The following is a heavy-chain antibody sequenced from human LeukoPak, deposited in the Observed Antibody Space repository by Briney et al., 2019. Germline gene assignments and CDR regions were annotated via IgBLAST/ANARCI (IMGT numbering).Heavy chain of an antibody. CDR3: ARPTYDFWSGYYFDY. J-gene: IGHJ4*02. CDR1: GGSTSSGDYY. V-gene: IGHV4-30-4*01. CDR2: IYYSGST. Sequence: SETLSLTCTVSGGSTSSGDYYWSWIRQPPGKGLEWIGYIYYSGSTYYNPSLKSRVTISVDTSKNQFSLKLSSVTAADTAVYYCARPTYDFWSGYYFDYWGQGTLVTVSS. D-gene: IGHD3-3*01.